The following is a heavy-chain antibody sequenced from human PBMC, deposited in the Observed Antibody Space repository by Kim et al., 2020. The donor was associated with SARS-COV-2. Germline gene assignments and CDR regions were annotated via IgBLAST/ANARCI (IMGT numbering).Heavy chain of an antibody. CDR2: INPSGGST. V-gene: IGHV1-46*01. CDR3: AREWTAAAGYYYYGMDV. CDR1: GYTFTSYY. J-gene: IGHJ6*02. D-gene: IGHD6-13*01. Sequence: ASVKVSCKASGYTFTSYYMHWVRQAPGQGLEWMGIINPSGGSTSYAQKFQGRVTMTRDTSTSTVYMELSSLRSEDTAVYYCAREWTAAAGYYYYGMDVWGQGTTVTVSS.